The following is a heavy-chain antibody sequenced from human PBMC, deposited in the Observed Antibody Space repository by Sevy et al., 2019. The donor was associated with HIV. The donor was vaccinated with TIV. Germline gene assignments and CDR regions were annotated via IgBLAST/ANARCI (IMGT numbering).Heavy chain of an antibody. CDR2: ISGSGGST. J-gene: IGHJ6*02. CDR3: AKDQGSLYYYYGMDV. Sequence: GGSLRLSCAASGFTFSGYAMSWVRQAPGKGLEWVSAISGSGGSTYYADSVKGRFTISRDNSKNTLYLQMNSLRAEDTAVYYCAKDQGSLYYYYGMDVWGQGTTVTVSS. D-gene: IGHD6-19*01. CDR1: GFTFSGYA. V-gene: IGHV3-23*01.